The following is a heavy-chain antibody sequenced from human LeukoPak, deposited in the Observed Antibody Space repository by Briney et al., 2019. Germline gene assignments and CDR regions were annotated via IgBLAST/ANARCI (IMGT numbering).Heavy chain of an antibody. V-gene: IGHV4-4*07. D-gene: IGHD1-26*01. CDR1: GGSISSYY. Sequence: SETLSLTCTVSGGSISSYYWSWIRQPAGKGLEWIGRIYTSGSTNYNPSLKSRVTMSVDTSKNQFSLKLSSVTAADTAVYYCAYPSGSYTQSNDAFDIWGQGTMVTVSS. CDR2: IYTSGST. J-gene: IGHJ3*02. CDR3: AYPSGSYTQSNDAFDI.